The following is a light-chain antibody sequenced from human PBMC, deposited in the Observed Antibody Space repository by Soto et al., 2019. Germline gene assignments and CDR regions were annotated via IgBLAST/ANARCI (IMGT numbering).Light chain of an antibody. CDR2: EVS. J-gene: IGLJ2*01. CDR1: SNDIAGYTY. V-gene: IGLV2-14*01. CDR3: SSYSRTSTHVV. Sequence: QSVLTQPASVSGSPGQSITISCTGTSNDIAGYTYVSWYQQHPGKAPKVMIYEVSNRPSGVSNRFSGSKSGNTASLTISGLQAEDEADYYCSSYSRTSTHVVFGGGTKVTVL.